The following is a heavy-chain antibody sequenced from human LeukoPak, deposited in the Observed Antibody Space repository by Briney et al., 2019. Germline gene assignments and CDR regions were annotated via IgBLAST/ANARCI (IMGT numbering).Heavy chain of an antibody. J-gene: IGHJ6*02. CDR2: ISAYNGNT. V-gene: IGHV1-18*01. CDR3: ARAVTALRDDYDILTDYYDYYYYGMDV. Sequence: GASVKVSCKASGYTFTSYGITWVRQAPGQGLEWMGWISAYNGNTNYAQKLQGRVTMTTDTSTSTAYMELRSLRSDDTAVYYCARAVTALRDDYDILTDYYDYYYYGMDVWGQGTTVTVSS. CDR1: GYTFTSYG. D-gene: IGHD3-9*01.